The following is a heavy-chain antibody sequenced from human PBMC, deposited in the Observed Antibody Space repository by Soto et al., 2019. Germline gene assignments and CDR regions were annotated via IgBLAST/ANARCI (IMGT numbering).Heavy chain of an antibody. D-gene: IGHD2-21*01. CDR2: INHSGST. CDR1: GGSFSGYY. CDR3: ARDKIPGLVDY. J-gene: IGHJ4*02. V-gene: IGHV4-34*01. Sequence: QVQLQQWGAGLLKPSETLSLTCAVYGGSFSGYYWTWIRQPPGTGLEWIGEINHSGSTNYNPSLKSLVTISVDTSTNQFSLKLTSVTAADTAVYYCARDKIPGLVDYWGQGTLVTVSS.